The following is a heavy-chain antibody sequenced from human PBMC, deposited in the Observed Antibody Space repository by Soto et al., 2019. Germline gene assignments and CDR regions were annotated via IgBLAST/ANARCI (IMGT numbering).Heavy chain of an antibody. CDR3: ARDKWGSALTDY. J-gene: IGHJ4*02. V-gene: IGHV3-74*01. CDR2: INNDGSST. D-gene: IGHD7-27*01. CDR1: GFTFSSYW. Sequence: EVQLVESGGGLVQPGGSLRLSCAASGFTFSSYWMHWVRQIPGKGLVWVSRINNDGSSTSYADSVKGRFTISRDNAKNTLYLQMNSLRAEDTAVYYCARDKWGSALTDYWGQGTQVTVSS.